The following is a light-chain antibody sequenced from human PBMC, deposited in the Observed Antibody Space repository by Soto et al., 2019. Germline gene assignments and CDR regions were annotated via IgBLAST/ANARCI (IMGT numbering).Light chain of an antibody. CDR2: DVT. CDR1: SSDVGAYNY. CDR3: CSYAGSDTLL. J-gene: IGLJ2*01. Sequence: QSALTQPRSVSGSPGQSVTISCTGTSSDVGAYNYVSWYQQHPGKAPQVVIYDVTKRPSGVPDRFSGSKSDNTASLTISWLQAEDEADYYCCSYAGSDTLLFGGGTKLTVL. V-gene: IGLV2-11*01.